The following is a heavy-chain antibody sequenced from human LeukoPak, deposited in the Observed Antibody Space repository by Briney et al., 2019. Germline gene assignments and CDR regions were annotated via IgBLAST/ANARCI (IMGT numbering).Heavy chain of an antibody. J-gene: IGHJ4*02. CDR2: IISDGTGS. CDR3: ATGESAPRNDY. D-gene: IGHD6-25*01. Sequence: GGSLRLSCAASGLTFSSHWMHWVRQVPGKGLVWVGRIISDGTGSNYADFIEGRFTISRDNAKNILYLQMNSLRVEDTGVYYCATGESAPRNDYWGQGTLVTVSS. CDR1: GLTFSSHW. V-gene: IGHV3-74*01.